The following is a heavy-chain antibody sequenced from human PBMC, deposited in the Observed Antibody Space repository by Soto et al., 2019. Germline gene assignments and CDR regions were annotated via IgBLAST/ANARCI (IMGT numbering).Heavy chain of an antibody. CDR3: ARGWFGPDV. CDR2: IDNAGTDS. J-gene: IGHJ6*04. D-gene: IGHD3-10*01. CDR1: GFTLSGRS. V-gene: IGHV3-74*01. Sequence: EVQLVESGGGLVQPGGSLRLSCAASGFTLSGRSMHWVRQAPGKGLVWVSGIDNAGTDSTYADSVKGRFTSSRDNAKNMLYRQMNSLRVEDTEVYYCARGWFGPDVWGKGTTVTVSS.